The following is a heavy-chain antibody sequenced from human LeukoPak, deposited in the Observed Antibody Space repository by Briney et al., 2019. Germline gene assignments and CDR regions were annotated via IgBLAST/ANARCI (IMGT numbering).Heavy chain of an antibody. CDR3: ARGGPYCSGGSCYLRRFDP. V-gene: IGHV4-39*07. CDR2: INHSGST. Sequence: PSETLSLTCTVSGGPISSSSYYWSWIRQPPGKGLEWIGEINHSGSTNYNPSLKSRVTISVDTSKNQFSLKLSSVTAADTAVYYCARGGPYCSGGSCYLRRFDPWGQGTLVTVSS. J-gene: IGHJ5*02. CDR1: GGPISSSSYY. D-gene: IGHD2-15*01.